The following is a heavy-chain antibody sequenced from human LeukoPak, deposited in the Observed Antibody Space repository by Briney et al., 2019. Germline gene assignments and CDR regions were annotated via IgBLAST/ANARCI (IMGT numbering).Heavy chain of an antibody. V-gene: IGHV3-23*01. Sequence: GGSLRLSCAASGFPFNRYAMGWVRQAPGKGLEWVSSISDGGGSTYPADSVKGRFTISRDNSRNTVDLQMNSLRAEDTAVYYCVKDKHYCSSARCYLYYFDYWGQGALVTVSS. CDR3: VKDKHYCSSARCYLYYFDY. D-gene: IGHD2-2*01. J-gene: IGHJ4*02. CDR1: GFPFNRYA. CDR2: ISDGGGST.